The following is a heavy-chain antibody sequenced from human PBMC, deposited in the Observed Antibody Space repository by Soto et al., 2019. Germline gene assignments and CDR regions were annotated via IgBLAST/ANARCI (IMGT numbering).Heavy chain of an antibody. CDR2: ISSSGSTI. Sequence: PGGSLRLSCAASGFTFSRYGMHWVRQAPGKGLEWVSYISSSGSTIYYADSVKGRFTISRDNSKNTLYLQINSLRAEDTAVYYCVRVDYSSYRQLYYGMDVWGQGTTVTVSS. CDR1: GFTFSRYG. CDR3: VRVDYSSYRQLYYGMDV. V-gene: IGHV3-48*01. J-gene: IGHJ6*02. D-gene: IGHD4-4*01.